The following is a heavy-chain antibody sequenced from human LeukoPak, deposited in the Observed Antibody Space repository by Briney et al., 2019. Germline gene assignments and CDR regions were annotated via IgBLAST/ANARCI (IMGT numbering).Heavy chain of an antibody. CDR1: GYTFTGYY. V-gene: IGHV1-2*02. J-gene: IGHJ4*02. CDR3: ARLVGLSTTASY. CDR2: INPTSGGT. Sequence: ASVKVSCKASGYTFTGYYMHWVRQAPGQGLEWMGWINPTSGGTNYAQKFQDRVTMTRDTSISTAYMELNRLTSDDTAVYYCARLVGLSTTASYWGQGTLVIVSS. D-gene: IGHD5/OR15-5a*01.